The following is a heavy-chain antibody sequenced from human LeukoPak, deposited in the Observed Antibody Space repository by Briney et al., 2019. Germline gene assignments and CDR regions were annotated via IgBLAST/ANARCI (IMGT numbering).Heavy chain of an antibody. V-gene: IGHV1-8*01. CDR1: GYTFTSYD. CDR3: ARVFVGPSKPYGSGSYPAPYYYGMDV. CDR2: MNPNSGNT. J-gene: IGHJ6*02. D-gene: IGHD3-10*01. Sequence: ASVKVSCKASGYTFTSYDINWVRQATGQGLEWMGWMNPNSGNTGYAQKFQGRVTMTRNTSISTAYMELSSLRSEDTAVYYCARVFVGPSKPYGSGSYPAPYYYGMDVWGQGTTVTVSS.